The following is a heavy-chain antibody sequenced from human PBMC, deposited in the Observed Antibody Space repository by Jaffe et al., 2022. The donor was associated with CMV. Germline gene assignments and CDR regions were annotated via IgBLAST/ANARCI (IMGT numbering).Heavy chain of an antibody. J-gene: IGHJ5*02. CDR3: ARCPHVDIVVVTDMNWFDP. Sequence: QLQLQESGPGLVKPSETLSLTCTVSGGSISSSSYYWGWIRQPPGKGLEWIGSIYYSGSTYYNPSLKSRVTISVDTSKNQFSLKLSSVTAADTAVYYCARCPHVDIVVVTDMNWFDPWGQGTLVTVSS. CDR2: IYYSGST. D-gene: IGHD2-21*02. CDR1: GGSISSSSYY. V-gene: IGHV4-39*01.